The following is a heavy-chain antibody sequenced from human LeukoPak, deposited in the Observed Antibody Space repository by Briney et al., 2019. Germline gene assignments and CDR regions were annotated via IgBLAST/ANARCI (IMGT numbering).Heavy chain of an antibody. V-gene: IGHV3-74*01. J-gene: IGHJ4*02. CDR2: ITSDGSST. D-gene: IGHD1-26*01. CDR1: GFTLRCYW. Sequence: GSLRLSCTGSGFTLRCYWMDWVRPAPGKGLVWVSRITSDGSSTSHADSVKGRFTISRDNAKNTLYLQMNSLRAEDTAVYYCSRGVGATDSWGQGTLVTVSS. CDR3: SRGVGATDS.